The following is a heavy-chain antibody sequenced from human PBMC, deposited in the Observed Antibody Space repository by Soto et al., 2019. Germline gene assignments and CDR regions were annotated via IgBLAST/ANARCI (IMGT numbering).Heavy chain of an antibody. J-gene: IGHJ4*02. CDR3: ARGWETVGSTTPFAY. Sequence: QVQLVQSGAEVKKPGSSVKVSCKASGGTFGNYAISWVRQAPGQGLEWMGGIIPIFGTPNYAQKFQGRVTITADKSTSTAYMEGRNLRSDDTAVYYCARGWETVGSTTPFAYWGQGTLVTVSS. V-gene: IGHV1-69*06. CDR1: GGTFGNYA. CDR2: IIPIFGTP. D-gene: IGHD1-26*01.